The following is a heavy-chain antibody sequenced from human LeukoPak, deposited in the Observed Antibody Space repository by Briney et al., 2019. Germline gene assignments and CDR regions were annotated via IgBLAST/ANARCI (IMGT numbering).Heavy chain of an antibody. CDR2: INPNSGGT. CDR3: ARDHRAIVVVPAAILGY. D-gene: IGHD2-2*02. Sequence: ASVKVSCKASGYTFTGYYMHWVRQAPGQGLEWMGWINPNSGGTNYAQKFQGRVTMTRDTSISTAYMELSRLRSDDTAVYYCARDHRAIVVVPAAILGYWGQGTLVTVSS. V-gene: IGHV1-2*02. J-gene: IGHJ4*02. CDR1: GYTFTGYY.